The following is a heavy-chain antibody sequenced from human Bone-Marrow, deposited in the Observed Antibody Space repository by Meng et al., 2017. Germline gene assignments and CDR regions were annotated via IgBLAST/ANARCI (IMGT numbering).Heavy chain of an antibody. V-gene: IGHV2-26*01. CDR2: IFSNDEK. J-gene: IGHJ4*02. Sequence: SGPTLVKPTETLTLTCTVSGFSLSNARMGVSWIRQPPGKALEWLAHIFSNDEKSYSTSLKSRLTISKDTSKSQVVLTMTNMDPVDTATYYCARMAVGTKATTVVTPYFFDYWGQGTLVTVSS. D-gene: IGHD4-23*01. CDR1: GFSLSNARMG. CDR3: ARMAVGTKATTVVTPYFFDY.